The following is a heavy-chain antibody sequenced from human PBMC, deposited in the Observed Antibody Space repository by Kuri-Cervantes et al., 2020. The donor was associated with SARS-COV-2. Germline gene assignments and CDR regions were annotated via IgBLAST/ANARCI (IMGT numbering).Heavy chain of an antibody. J-gene: IGHJ4*02. V-gene: IGHV3-48*01. Sequence: GESLKISCAASGFTFSSYSMNWVRQAPGKGLEWVSYISSSSSTIYYADSVKGRFTISRDNAKNSLYLQMNSLRAEDTAVYYCARNRYCSSTSCYTYGHFDYWGQGTLVTVSS. CDR1: GFTFSSYS. CDR3: ARNRYCSSTSCYTYGHFDY. D-gene: IGHD2-2*02. CDR2: ISSSSSTI.